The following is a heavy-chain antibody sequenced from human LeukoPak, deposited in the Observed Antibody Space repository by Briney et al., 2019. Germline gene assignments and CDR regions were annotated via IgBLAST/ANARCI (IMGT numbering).Heavy chain of an antibody. CDR1: VFTFTSYG. D-gene: IGHD6-19*01. J-gene: IGHJ4*02. V-gene: IGHV3-21*01. CDR2: ISSSSSYI. CDR3: TRGAGTGWRFDS. Sequence: GGSLRLSCAASVFTFTSYGMTWVRQAPGKGLEWVSSISSSSSYIYYSDSVEGRFTISRDNAKNSLYLQMNSLKADDTAVYYCTRGAGTGWRFDSWGQGTLVTVSS.